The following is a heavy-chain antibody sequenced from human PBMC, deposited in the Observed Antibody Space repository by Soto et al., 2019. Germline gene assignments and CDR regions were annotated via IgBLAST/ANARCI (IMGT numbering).Heavy chain of an antibody. Sequence: QVQLVQSGAEVKKPGASVKVSCKTSGYTFSSYGVSWVRQAPGQGLEWMGWISVNNGNTKYAQKVQGRVTMTTDTSTSPAYMEPGGLRSDDTAVLYCARDRNIEGGGAPPLLTWGQGTLVTVSS. D-gene: IGHD2-21*01. V-gene: IGHV1-18*01. CDR3: ARDRNIEGGGAPPLLT. CDR2: ISVNNGNT. CDR1: GYTFSSYG. J-gene: IGHJ4*02.